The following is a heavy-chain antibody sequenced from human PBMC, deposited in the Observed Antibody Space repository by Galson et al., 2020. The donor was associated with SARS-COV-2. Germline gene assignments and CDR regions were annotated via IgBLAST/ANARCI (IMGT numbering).Heavy chain of an antibody. Sequence: GGSLRLSCTTSGFIFNNYGMHWVRQAPGKGLEWVALIWYDGTKQTYADSVKGRFTISRDNPKNTLYLQMNSLRVEDTALYYCAKGHYGDYMQYFPHWGQGTMVGVS. CDR1: GFIFNNYG. J-gene: IGHJ1*01. CDR3: AKGHYGDYMQYFPH. CDR2: IWYDGTKQ. D-gene: IGHD4-17*01. V-gene: IGHV3-33*03.